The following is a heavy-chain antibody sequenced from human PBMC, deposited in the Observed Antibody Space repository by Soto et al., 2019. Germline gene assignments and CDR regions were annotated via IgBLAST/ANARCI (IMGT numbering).Heavy chain of an antibody. V-gene: IGHV3-48*01. Sequence: GGSLRLSCAASGFTFSSYSMNWIRQAPGKGLEWVSYISSSSTTKYYADSVKGRFTISRDNAKSIAYLQMNSLKTEDTAVYYCTTNYYDSSGYDNWFDPWGQGTLVNVSS. D-gene: IGHD3-22*01. CDR2: ISSSSTTK. CDR3: TTNYYDSSGYDNWFDP. CDR1: GFTFSSYS. J-gene: IGHJ5*02.